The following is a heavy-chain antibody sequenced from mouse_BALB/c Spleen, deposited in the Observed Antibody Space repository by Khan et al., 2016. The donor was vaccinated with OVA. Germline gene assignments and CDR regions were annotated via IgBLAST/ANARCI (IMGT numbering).Heavy chain of an antibody. D-gene: IGHD2-1*01. CDR2: IDTSDSET. CDR1: GYTFTSYW. V-gene: IGHV1-61*01. CDR3: TRWEGNYLYWYFDV. Sequence: QVQLQQSGAELVRPGASVKLSCKASGYTFTSYWMNWVKQRPGQGLEWIGMIDTSDSETHYNQMFKDKATLTVDKSSSTAYMQLSSLTYEDSAVLYCTRWEGNYLYWYFDVWGAGTTFTVAS. J-gene: IGHJ1*01.